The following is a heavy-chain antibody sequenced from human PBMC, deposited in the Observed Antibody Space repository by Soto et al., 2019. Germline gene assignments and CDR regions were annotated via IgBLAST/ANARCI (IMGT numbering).Heavy chain of an antibody. CDR3: ARGLTRVATIGEEKYYYYYGMDV. CDR1: GGTFSNYA. Sequence: QVQLVQSGAEVKKPGSSVKVSCKASGGTFSNYAISWVRQAPGQGLEWMGGIIPIFGTVNYAQKFQGRVTITADESTTTAYMGLSRLRSEDTAVYYCARGLTRVATIGEEKYYYYYGMDVWGEGGTVTVSS. J-gene: IGHJ6*04. D-gene: IGHD4-4*01. CDR2: IIPIFGTV. V-gene: IGHV1-69*12.